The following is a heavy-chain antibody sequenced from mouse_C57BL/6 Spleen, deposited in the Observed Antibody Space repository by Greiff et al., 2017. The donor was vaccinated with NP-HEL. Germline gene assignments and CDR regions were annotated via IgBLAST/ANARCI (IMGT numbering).Heavy chain of an antibody. CDR1: GYTFTDYY. D-gene: IGHD1-1*01. J-gene: IGHJ4*01. CDR3: ARWDYYGSSPYAMDY. CDR2: IYPGSGNT. Sequence: QVQLQQSGAELVRPGASVKLSCKASGYTFTDYYINWVKQRPGQGLEWIARIYPGSGNTYYNEKFKGKATLTAEKSSSTAYMQLSSLTSEDSAVYFCARWDYYGSSPYAMDYWGQGTSVTVSS. V-gene: IGHV1-76*01.